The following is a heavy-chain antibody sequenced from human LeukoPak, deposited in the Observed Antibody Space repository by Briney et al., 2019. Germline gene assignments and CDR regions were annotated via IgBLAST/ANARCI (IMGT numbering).Heavy chain of an antibody. CDR2: ISYDGSNK. J-gene: IGHJ3*02. D-gene: IGHD5-12*01. CDR3: ARGGFGAFDI. Sequence: GRSLRLSCAASGFTFSSYAMHWVRQAPGEGLEWVAVISYDGSNKYYADSVKGRFTISRDNSKNTLYLQMNSLRAEDTAVYYCARGGFGAFDIWGQGTMVTVSS. CDR1: GFTFSSYA. V-gene: IGHV3-30-3*01.